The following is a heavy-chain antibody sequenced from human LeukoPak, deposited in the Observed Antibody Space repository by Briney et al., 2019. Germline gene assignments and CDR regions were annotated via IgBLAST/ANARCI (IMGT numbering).Heavy chain of an antibody. V-gene: IGHV4-39*01. J-gene: IGHJ4*02. Sequence: SETLSFTCAVSGASISGSGYYWGWIRQPPGKGLEWIGNIYSSGSTYYNASLQSRVTISIDTSKNQFSLRLNSVTAADTAMYYCAKSGGYGLIDYWGQGTRVTVSS. CDR2: IYSSGST. CDR1: GASISGSGYY. CDR3: AKSGGYGLIDY. D-gene: IGHD1-26*01.